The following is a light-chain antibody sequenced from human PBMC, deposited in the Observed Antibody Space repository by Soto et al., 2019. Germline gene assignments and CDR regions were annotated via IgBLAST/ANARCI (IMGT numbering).Light chain of an antibody. V-gene: IGLV2-11*01. J-gene: IGLJ2*01. CDR3: CSYAGSYTVV. CDR2: DVT. Sequence: QSALTQPRSVSGSPGQSVTISCTGTSSDVGGYNLVSWYQQYPDKAPKLMIYDVTKRPSGVPDRLSGSKSGNTASLTISGLQAEDEADYYCCSYAGSYTVVFGGGTKLTVL. CDR1: SSDVGGYNL.